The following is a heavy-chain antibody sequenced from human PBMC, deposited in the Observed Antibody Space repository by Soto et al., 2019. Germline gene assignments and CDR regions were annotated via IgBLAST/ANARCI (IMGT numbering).Heavy chain of an antibody. J-gene: IGHJ4*02. V-gene: IGHV4-39*01. CDR2: IYYSGST. CDR1: CDSISSRSYY. D-gene: IGHD2-2*01. Sequence: SETLSLTCTVTCDSISSRSYYWGWIRQPPGKGLEWIGSIYYSGSTYKNPSLRSRVSMSIDTSKNQFSLKLSSVTAAYTAVYYCARGPDIVVVPAAYYFDYWGQGTLVTVSS. CDR3: ARGPDIVVVPAAYYFDY.